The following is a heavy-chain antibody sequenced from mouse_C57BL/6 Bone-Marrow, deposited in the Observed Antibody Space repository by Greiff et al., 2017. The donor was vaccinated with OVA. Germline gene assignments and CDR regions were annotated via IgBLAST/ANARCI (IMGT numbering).Heavy chain of an antibody. V-gene: IGHV1-59*01. J-gene: IGHJ1*03. CDR1: GYTFTSYW. CDR3: AIREKYYGSSYEDSYFYV. Sequence: QVQLQQPGAELVRPGTSVKLSCKASGYTFTSYWMHWVKQRPGQGLEWIGVIDPSDSYTNYNQKFKGKATLTVDTSSSTAYMQLSSLTSEDSAIYYWAIREKYYGSSYEDSYFYVWGTGTTVTVSS. CDR2: IDPSDSYT. D-gene: IGHD1-1*01.